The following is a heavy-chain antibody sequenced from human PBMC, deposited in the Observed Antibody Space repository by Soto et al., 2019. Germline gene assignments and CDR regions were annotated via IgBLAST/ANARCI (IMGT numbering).Heavy chain of an antibody. CDR2: ISLNSGSI. J-gene: IGHJ4*02. V-gene: IGHV3-9*01. D-gene: IGHD6-6*01. CDR3: AKDSHYSSSSGGFEY. CDR1: GFTFDDYA. Sequence: SWGSLRLSCAASGFTFDDYAMHWVRQAPGKGLEWVSGISLNSGSIGYADSVKGRFTISRDNAKKSLYLQMNSLRAEDTALYYCAKDSHYSSSSGGFEYWGQGNMVNVSA.